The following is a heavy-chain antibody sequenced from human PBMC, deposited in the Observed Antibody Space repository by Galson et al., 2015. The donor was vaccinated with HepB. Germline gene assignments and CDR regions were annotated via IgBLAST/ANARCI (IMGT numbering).Heavy chain of an antibody. V-gene: IGHV1-18*01. J-gene: IGHJ4*02. D-gene: IGHD3-9*01. Sequence: SVKVSCKASGYTFTSYGISWVRQAPGQGLEWMGWISAYNGNTNYAQKLQGRVTMTTDTSTSTAYMELRSLRSDDTAVYYCARAALPLGFDWLLLSPVDYWGQGTLVTVSS. CDR3: ARAALPLGFDWLLLSPVDY. CDR2: ISAYNGNT. CDR1: GYTFTSYG.